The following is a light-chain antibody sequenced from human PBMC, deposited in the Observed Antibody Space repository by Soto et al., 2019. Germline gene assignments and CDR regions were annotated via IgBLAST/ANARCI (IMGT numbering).Light chain of an antibody. V-gene: IGKV3-20*01. CDR1: QSVSSNS. CDR3: QQYATTPFT. CDR2: AAS. J-gene: IGKJ3*01. Sequence: IVLTQSPGTLSLSPGERATLSCRASQSVSSNSLAWYQQKSGQAPRLLIYAASTRATGVPDRFSGSGSGTDFTLTISRLEPEDFAVYYCQQYATTPFTFGPGTKVDIK.